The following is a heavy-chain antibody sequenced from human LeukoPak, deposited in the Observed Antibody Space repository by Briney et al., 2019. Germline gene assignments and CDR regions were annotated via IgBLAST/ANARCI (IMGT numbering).Heavy chain of an antibody. Sequence: ASVKVSCKASGYTFTSYDINWVRRATGQGLEWMGWMNPNSGNTGYAQKFQGRVTMTRNTSISTAYMELSSLRSEDTAVYYCARRGNWNDPYGIGYWGQGTLVTVSS. CDR2: MNPNSGNT. J-gene: IGHJ4*02. CDR3: ARRGNWNDPYGIGY. CDR1: GYTFTSYD. D-gene: IGHD1-1*01. V-gene: IGHV1-8*01.